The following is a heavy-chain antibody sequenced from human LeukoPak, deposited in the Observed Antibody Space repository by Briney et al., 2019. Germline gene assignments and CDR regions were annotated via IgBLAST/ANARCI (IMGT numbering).Heavy chain of an antibody. CDR2: IYYRGGT. CDR1: GVSINNSSYY. CDR3: ASYDSSGYPIFDY. Sequence: SETLSLTCTVSGVSINNSSYYWGWIRQPPGKGLEWIGNIYYRGGTYYSPSLKSRVTISVDTSKNQFSLKLSSVTAADTAVYYCASYDSSGYPIFDYWGQGTPVTVSS. J-gene: IGHJ4*02. D-gene: IGHD3-22*01. V-gene: IGHV4-39*01.